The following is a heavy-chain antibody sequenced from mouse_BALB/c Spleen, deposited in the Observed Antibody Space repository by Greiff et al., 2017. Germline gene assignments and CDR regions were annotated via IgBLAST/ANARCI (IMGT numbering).Heavy chain of an antibody. CDR1: GYSFTSYW. V-gene: IGHV1S127*01. Sequence: QVQLQQSGPQLVRPGASVKISCKASGYSFTSYWMHWVKQRPGQGLEWIGMIDPSDSETRLNQKFKDKATLTVDKSSSTAYMQLSSPTSEDSAVYYCARDYSQYYYAMDYWGQGTSVTVSS. D-gene: IGHD2-12*01. J-gene: IGHJ4*01. CDR2: IDPSDSET. CDR3: ARDYSQYYYAMDY.